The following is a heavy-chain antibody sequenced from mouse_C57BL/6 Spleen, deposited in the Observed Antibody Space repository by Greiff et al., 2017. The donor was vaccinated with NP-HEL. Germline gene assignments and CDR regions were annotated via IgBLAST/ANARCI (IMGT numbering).Heavy chain of an antibody. J-gene: IGHJ2*01. CDR2: ISDGGSYT. V-gene: IGHV5-4*01. CDR1: GFTFSSYA. D-gene: IGHD2-5*01. Sequence: EVQVVESGGGLVKPGGSLKLSCAASGFTFSSYAMSWVRQTPEKRLEWVATISDGGSYTYYPDNVKGRFTISRDNAKNNLYLQMSHLKSEDTAMYYCARGDSNLFDYWGQGTTLTVSS. CDR3: ARGDSNLFDY.